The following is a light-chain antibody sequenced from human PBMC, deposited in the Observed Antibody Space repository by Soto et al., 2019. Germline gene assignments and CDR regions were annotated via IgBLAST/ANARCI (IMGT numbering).Light chain of an antibody. V-gene: IGKV3-20*01. CDR1: QSVSSSY. Sequence: ENVLTQSPGTLSLSPGERATLSCRASQSVSSSYLAWYQQKPGQAPRLLIYGASGRATGIPDRFSGSGSGTDFTLTISRLEPEDFAMYYCHQYGSSPPVTFGQWTRLEIK. CDR2: GAS. CDR3: HQYGSSPPVT. J-gene: IGKJ5*01.